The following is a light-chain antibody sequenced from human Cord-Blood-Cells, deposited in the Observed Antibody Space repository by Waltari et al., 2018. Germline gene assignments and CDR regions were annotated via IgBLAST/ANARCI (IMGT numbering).Light chain of an antibody. CDR1: NIGSKS. Sequence: SYVLPQPPSVSVAPGKTARIPCGGNNIGSKSVHWYQQKPGQAPVLVIYSDSDRPSGIPERFSGSNSGNTATLTISRVEAGDEADYYCQVWDSSSDHYVFGTGTKVTVL. CDR3: QVWDSSSDHYV. CDR2: SDS. J-gene: IGLJ1*01. V-gene: IGLV3-21*04.